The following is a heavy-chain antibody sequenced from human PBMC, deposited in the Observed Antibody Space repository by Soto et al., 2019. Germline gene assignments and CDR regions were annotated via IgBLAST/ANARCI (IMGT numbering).Heavy chain of an antibody. CDR3: SRDSPPVDD. J-gene: IGHJ4*02. V-gene: IGHV1-18*01. CDR2: ISDDNGNT. CDR1: GYTFTNYG. Sequence: QVQLVQSGAEVKKPGASVKVSCKASGYTFTNYGISWVRQAPGKGLEWMGWISDDNGNTNYAQKLQGRVNMTTDTSTRTAYMELRSLRSDDTAVYYCSRDSPPVDDWGQGTLVTVSS.